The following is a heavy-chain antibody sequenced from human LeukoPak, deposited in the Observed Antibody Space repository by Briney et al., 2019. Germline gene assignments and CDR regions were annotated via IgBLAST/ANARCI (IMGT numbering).Heavy chain of an antibody. Sequence: ASVKVSCKASGGTFSSYAISWVRQAPGQGLEWMGGIIPIFGTANYAQKFQGRVTMTTDTSTSTAYMELRSLRSDDTAVYYCARSRAYYFDYWGQGTLVTVSS. CDR3: ARSRAYYFDY. J-gene: IGHJ4*02. V-gene: IGHV1-69*05. CDR1: GGTFSSYA. CDR2: IIPIFGTA.